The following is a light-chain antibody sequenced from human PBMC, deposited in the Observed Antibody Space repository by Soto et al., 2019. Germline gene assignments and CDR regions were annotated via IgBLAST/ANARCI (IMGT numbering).Light chain of an antibody. J-gene: IGKJ4*02. CDR2: VAS. CDR1: QGVSSR. V-gene: IGKV1-12*01. Sequence: DIQMTQSPSSVSASVGDTVAITCRASQGVSSRLAWYQQKPGTAPKVLISVASSLQSGVPSRFSGSGSGTEFTLTISSLQPEDSAPYYCQQTNSFPLTFGRGTKVEIK. CDR3: QQTNSFPLT.